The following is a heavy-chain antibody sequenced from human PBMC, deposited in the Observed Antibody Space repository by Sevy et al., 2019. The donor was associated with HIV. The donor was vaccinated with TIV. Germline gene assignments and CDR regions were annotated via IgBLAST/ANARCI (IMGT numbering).Heavy chain of an antibody. J-gene: IGHJ4*02. CDR3: AREGCTKPHDY. V-gene: IGHV3-23*01. CDR1: GFTFSKYS. D-gene: IGHD2-8*01. CDR2: FSFGCGKI. Sequence: GGYLRLSCAASGFTFSKYSMSWIRQTPGKGLEWVSTFSFGCGKINYADSVKGRFTISRDDSRNTFYLQMNSLRAEYMAIYYCAREGCTKPHDYWGQGTVVTVSS.